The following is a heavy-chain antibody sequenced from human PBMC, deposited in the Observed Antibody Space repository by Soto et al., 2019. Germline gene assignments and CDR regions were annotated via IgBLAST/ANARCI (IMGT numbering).Heavy chain of an antibody. J-gene: IGHJ5*02. CDR2: IYYSGST. CDR3: ARQNYYGSGSYYGSSWFAP. D-gene: IGHD3-10*01. Sequence: PSETLALTCTVSGGSISSSSYYWGWIRQPPGKGLEWIGSIYYSGSTYYNPSLKSRVTISVDTSKNQFSLRRSSVTAADTAVYYCARQNYYGSGSYYGSSWFAPWGQGTLVPVAS. V-gene: IGHV4-39*01. CDR1: GGSISSSSYY.